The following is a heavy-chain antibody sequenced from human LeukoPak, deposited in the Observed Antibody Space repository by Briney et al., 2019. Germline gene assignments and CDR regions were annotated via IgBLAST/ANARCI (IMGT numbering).Heavy chain of an antibody. V-gene: IGHV4-59*06. CDR1: GGSISNYY. J-gene: IGHJ4*02. D-gene: IGHD5-18*01. Sequence: PSETLSLTCTVSGGSISNYYWSWFRQPPGKGLEWIGYIYYSGSTYYNPSLKSRVTISVDTSKNQFSLKLSSVTAADTAVYYCARRGYSYGWTYYFDYWGQGTLVTVSS. CDR2: IYYSGST. CDR3: ARRGYSYGWTYYFDY.